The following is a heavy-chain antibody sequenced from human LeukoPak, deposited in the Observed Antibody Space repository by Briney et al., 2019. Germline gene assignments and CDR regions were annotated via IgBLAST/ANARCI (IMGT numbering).Heavy chain of an antibody. CDR2: IKQDGSEK. CDR3: ARDFSGTILWDY. CDR1: GFTLSNYW. J-gene: IGHJ4*02. Sequence: PGGSLRLSCAASGFTLSNYWMNWVRQAPGKGLEWVANIKQDGSEKYYVDSVKGRFTISRDNAKNSLFLQMNSLRAEDTAVYYCARDFSGTILWDYWGQGTLVTVPS. D-gene: IGHD2-15*01. V-gene: IGHV3-7*01.